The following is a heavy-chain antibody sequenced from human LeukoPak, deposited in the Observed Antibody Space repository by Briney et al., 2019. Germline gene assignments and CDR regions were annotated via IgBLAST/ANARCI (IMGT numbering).Heavy chain of an antibody. V-gene: IGHV3-74*01. CDR1: GFTFSSYW. D-gene: IGHD5-12*01. J-gene: IGHJ4*02. Sequence: GGSLRLSCAASGFTFSSYWIHWVRQVPGKGLVWVARIKDGGTTTDYANSVKGRFAISRDDAKNTLYLQMNSLRAEDTAVYYCTTIRPGYWGQGTLVTVSP. CDR3: TTIRPGY. CDR2: IKDGGTTT.